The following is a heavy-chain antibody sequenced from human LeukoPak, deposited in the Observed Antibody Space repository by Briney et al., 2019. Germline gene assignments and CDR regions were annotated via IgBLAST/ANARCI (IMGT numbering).Heavy chain of an antibody. Sequence: PGTSLRLSCTAPGISFSSHGMHWVRQSSGKGLEGGAVIWYDGSNIYYADTVKARFTISRDNSKNTLYLQLNSLRAEDTALYYCARARNDYDSNGFSLLDYWGQGTLVTVSS. CDR2: IWYDGSNI. CDR1: GISFSSHG. V-gene: IGHV3-33*01. CDR3: ARARNDYDSNGFSLLDY. D-gene: IGHD3-22*01. J-gene: IGHJ4*02.